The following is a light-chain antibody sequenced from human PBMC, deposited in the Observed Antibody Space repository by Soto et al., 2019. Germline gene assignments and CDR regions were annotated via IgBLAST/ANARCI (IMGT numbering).Light chain of an antibody. Sequence: EVVLTQSPGTLSLSPGERATLSCRASQSVSTSVGWYQQKPGQAPRLLIYEASNRATGISDRFSGSGSGTDFTLTISRLEPEDIAVYYCQQYDRSPRTFGQGTKVDIK. J-gene: IGKJ1*01. V-gene: IGKV3-20*01. CDR3: QQYDRSPRT. CDR2: EAS. CDR1: QSVSTS.